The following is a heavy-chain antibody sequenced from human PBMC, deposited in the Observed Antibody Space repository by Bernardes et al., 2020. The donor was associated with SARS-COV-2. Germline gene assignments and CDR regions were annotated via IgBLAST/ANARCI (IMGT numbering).Heavy chain of an antibody. CDR3: ARAGKGGVYDNLPDDY. Sequence: GGSLRLSCAASGFTFRRYSMNWVRQAPGKGLEWVSCISSNGYYIYYADSVKGRFTISRDNAKNSLYLQMNSLRAEDTAVYYCARAGKGGVYDNLPDDYWGQGNLVTVSS. D-gene: IGHD5-12*01. V-gene: IGHV3-21*01. CDR2: ISSNGYYI. J-gene: IGHJ4*02. CDR1: GFTFRRYS.